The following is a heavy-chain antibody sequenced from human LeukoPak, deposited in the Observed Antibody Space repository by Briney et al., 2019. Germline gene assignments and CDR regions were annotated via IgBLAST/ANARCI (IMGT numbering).Heavy chain of an antibody. V-gene: IGHV4-39*01. Sequence: SETLSLTCTVSGGSISSSSYYWGWIPDPPGKGLLWIGYIYYSGSTYYNPSIKSRVTISANTSKNQFYLKLSSVTAADSAMYYCARLGSSAALYCFDYWGQGTLVTVSA. D-gene: IGHD6-19*01. CDR2: IYYSGST. J-gene: IGHJ4*02. CDR3: ARLGSSAALYCFDY. CDR1: GGSISSSSYY.